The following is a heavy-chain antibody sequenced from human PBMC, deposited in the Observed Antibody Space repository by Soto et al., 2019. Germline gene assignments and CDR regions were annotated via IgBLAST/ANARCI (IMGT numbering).Heavy chain of an antibody. V-gene: IGHV5-51*01. J-gene: IGHJ3*02. CDR2: IFPDDSNT. CDR1: GYSFNSYW. D-gene: IGHD2-15*01. CDR3: TRRCSGGSCSDAFDI. Sequence: PGESLKISCKASGYSFNSYWIGWVRQMPGKGLEWMGVIFPDDSNTRYSPSFQGQVTISADKSISTAYLQWSSLKASDTAMYYCTRRCSGGSCSDAFDIWGQGTMVTVSS.